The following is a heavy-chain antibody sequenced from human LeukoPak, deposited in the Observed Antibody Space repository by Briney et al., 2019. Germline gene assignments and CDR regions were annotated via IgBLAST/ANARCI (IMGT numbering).Heavy chain of an antibody. CDR3: AARYCTNGVCYNGFDS. J-gene: IGHJ5*01. D-gene: IGHD2-8*01. V-gene: IGHV1-58*02. Sequence: EASVKVSCKASGFTFTSSAMQWVRQARGQRLEWIGWIVVGSGNTNYAQKFQERVTITRDMSTSTAYMELSSLRSEDTAVYYCAARYCTNGVCYNGFDSWGQGTLVTVSS. CDR1: GFTFTSSA. CDR2: IVVGSGNT.